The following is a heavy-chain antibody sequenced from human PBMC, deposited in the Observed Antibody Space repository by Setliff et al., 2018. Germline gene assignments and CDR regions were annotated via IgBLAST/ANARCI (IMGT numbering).Heavy chain of an antibody. D-gene: IGHD3-22*01. V-gene: IGHV4-59*11. CDR2: IYYSGST. Sequence: PSETLSLTCSVSGGSIDSHYWSWIRQPPGKGLEWIGSIYYSGSTYYNPSLKSRVTISVDTSKNQFSLRLNSVTAADTAVYYCARLWISYESNTYFYPKYFDFWGQGTLVTVSS. CDR1: GGSIDSHY. J-gene: IGHJ4*02. CDR3: ARLWISYESNTYFYPKYFDF.